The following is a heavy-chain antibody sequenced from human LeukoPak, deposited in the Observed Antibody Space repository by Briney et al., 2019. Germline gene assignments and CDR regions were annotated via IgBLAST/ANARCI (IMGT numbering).Heavy chain of an antibody. CDR1: GNSFGDYY. Sequence: PSETLSLTCPVSGNSFGDYYWSWIRQPAGKGLEWIGRIYTSGSTTYNPSLKSRVTMSVDTSKSQFSLNLMSVTAADTAVYYCTRDTGTTGEVKFDPWGQGTLVTVSS. CDR2: IYTSGST. J-gene: IGHJ5*02. D-gene: IGHD4-17*01. V-gene: IGHV4-4*07. CDR3: TRDTGTTGEVKFDP.